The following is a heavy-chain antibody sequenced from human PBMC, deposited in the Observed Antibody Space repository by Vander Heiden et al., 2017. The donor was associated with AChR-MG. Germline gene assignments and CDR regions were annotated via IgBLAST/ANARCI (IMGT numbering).Heavy chain of an antibody. CDR3: ARFPTYYYGSGSPTDY. V-gene: IGHV1-2*02. CDR2: INPNSGGT. Sequence: VPLVQSGAEVKQPGASVQVSCKASGYTFTGYYMHWVRQAPGQGLEWMGWINPNSGGTNYAQKFQGRVTMTRDTSISTAYMELSRLRSDDTAVYYCARFPTYYYGSGSPTDYWGQGTLVTVSS. J-gene: IGHJ4*02. CDR1: GYTFTGYY. D-gene: IGHD3-10*01.